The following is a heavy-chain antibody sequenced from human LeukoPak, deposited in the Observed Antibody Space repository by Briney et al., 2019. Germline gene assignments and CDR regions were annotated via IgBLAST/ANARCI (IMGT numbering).Heavy chain of an antibody. Sequence: SETLSLTCTVSGGSISSSSYDWGWIRQPPGKGLEWIGSIYYSGSTYYNPSLKSRVTISVDTSKNQFSLKLSSVTAADTAVYYCARVAVAGKVGGCFDYWGQGTLVTVSS. CDR3: ARVAVAGKVGGCFDY. V-gene: IGHV4-39*01. CDR1: GGSISSSSYD. D-gene: IGHD6-19*01. CDR2: IYYSGST. J-gene: IGHJ4*02.